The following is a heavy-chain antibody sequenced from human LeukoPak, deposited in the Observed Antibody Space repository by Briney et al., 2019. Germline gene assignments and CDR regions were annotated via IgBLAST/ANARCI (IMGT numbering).Heavy chain of an antibody. CDR3: ARWGEVTGTRAVKAFDI. CDR1: GGSISSYY. Sequence: PSETLSLTCTVSGGSISSYYWSWIRQPPGKGLEWIGYVYYTGSSNYNPSLKNRVTMSVDTSENQFSLKLSSVTAADTAIYYCARWGEVTGTRAVKAFDIWGQGAMVTVSS. V-gene: IGHV4-59*01. CDR2: VYYTGSS. J-gene: IGHJ3*02. D-gene: IGHD6-19*01.